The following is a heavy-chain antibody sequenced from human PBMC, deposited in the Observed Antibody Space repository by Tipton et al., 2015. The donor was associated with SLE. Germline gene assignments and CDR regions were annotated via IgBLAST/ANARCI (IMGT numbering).Heavy chain of an antibody. J-gene: IGHJ4*02. CDR1: GGSISSGGYY. CDR2: IYYSGST. CDR3: ARRTTVAKVFEDY. D-gene: IGHD4-23*01. V-gene: IGHV4-31*03. Sequence: TLSLTCTVSGGSISSGGYYWSWIRQHPGKGLEWIGYIYYSGSTYYNPSLKSRVTISVDTSKTQFSLKLSSVTAADTAVYYCARRTTVAKVFEDYWGQGTLVTVSS.